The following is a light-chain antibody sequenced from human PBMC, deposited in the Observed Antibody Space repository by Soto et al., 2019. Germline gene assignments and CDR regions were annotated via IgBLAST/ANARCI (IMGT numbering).Light chain of an antibody. CDR1: QSVSSSY. CDR3: QQYGSSPRT. CDR2: GAS. J-gene: IGKJ1*01. V-gene: IGKV3-20*01. Sequence: EIVLTQSPGTLSLSPGERATLSCRASQSVSSSYLAWYQQKPGQAPRLLIYGASSRATGIPDRFSGSGYGTDFTLTISRLEPEDCAVYYCQQYGSSPRTFGQGTKVEIK.